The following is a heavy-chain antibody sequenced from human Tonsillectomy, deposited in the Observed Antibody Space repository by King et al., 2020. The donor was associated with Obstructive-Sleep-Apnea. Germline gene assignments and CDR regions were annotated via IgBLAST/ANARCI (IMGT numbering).Heavy chain of an antibody. D-gene: IGHD5-12*01. Sequence: VQLVESGGGVVQPGRSLRLSCAASGFTFSSYAMHGVRQAPGKGLEWVAVISYDGSNKYYADSVKGRFTISRYNSKNTLYLQMNSLRAEDTAVYYCARAHVDIVATTKGDAFDIWGQGTMVTVSS. CDR3: ARAHVDIVATTKGDAFDI. V-gene: IGHV3-30*04. CDR1: GFTFSSYA. CDR2: ISYDGSNK. J-gene: IGHJ3*02.